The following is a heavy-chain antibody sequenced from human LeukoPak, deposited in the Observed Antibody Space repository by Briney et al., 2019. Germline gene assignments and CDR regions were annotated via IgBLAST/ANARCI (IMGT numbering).Heavy chain of an antibody. Sequence: GGSPRLSCAASGFTFSSYAMSWFRQAPGKGLEWVSVIYSGGSTYYADSVKGRFTISRDNSKNTLYLQMNSLRAEDTAVYYCARERGYLDYWGQGTLVTVSS. CDR3: ARERGYLDY. J-gene: IGHJ4*02. V-gene: IGHV3-66*01. CDR2: IYSGGST. CDR1: GFTFSSYA.